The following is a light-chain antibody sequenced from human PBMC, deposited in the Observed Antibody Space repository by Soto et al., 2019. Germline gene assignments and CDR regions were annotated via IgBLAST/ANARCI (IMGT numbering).Light chain of an antibody. Sequence: EIVMTQSPATLSVSPGERVTFSCRASQSVNNNLAWYQHKPGQSPRLLVSGASTRATAVPVRFSGSGSGTEFTLTISRLQPEDFALYFCQQYISWPPTFGQGTKVEIK. CDR1: QSVNNN. CDR3: QQYISWPPT. J-gene: IGKJ1*01. V-gene: IGKV3-15*01. CDR2: GAS.